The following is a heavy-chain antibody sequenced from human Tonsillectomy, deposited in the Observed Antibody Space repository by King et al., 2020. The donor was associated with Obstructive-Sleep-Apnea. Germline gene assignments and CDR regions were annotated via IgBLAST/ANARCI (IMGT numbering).Heavy chain of an antibody. CDR1: GFTFSSYW. J-gene: IGHJ6*02. CDR3: EREGNWNDEYYYGMDV. Sequence: VQLVESGGGLVQPGGSLRLSCVVSGFTFSSYWMSWVRQAPGKGLEWVANIKQDGSEKYYVDSVKGRFTFSRDNAKNSLYLQMNSLRAEDTAVYYCEREGNWNDEYYYGMDVWGHGTTVTVSS. CDR2: IKQDGSEK. D-gene: IGHD1-20*01. V-gene: IGHV3-7*03.